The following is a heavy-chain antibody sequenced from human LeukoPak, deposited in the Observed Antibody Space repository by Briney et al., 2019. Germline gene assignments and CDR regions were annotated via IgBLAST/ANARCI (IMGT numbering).Heavy chain of an antibody. D-gene: IGHD1-1*01. V-gene: IGHV4-59*01. CDR2: IYYSGSS. J-gene: IGHJ4*02. CDR3: ARVGAGTTPGRYFDY. Sequence: SETLSLTCAVSGGSFSGYYWSWIRQPPGKGLEWIGYIYYSGSSNYNPSLKSRVTISVDTSKNQFSLKLSSVTAADTAVYYCARVGAGTTPGRYFDYWGQGTLVTVSS. CDR1: GGSFSGYY.